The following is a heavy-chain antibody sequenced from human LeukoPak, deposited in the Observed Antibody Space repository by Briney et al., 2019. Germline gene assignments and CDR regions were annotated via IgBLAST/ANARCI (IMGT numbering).Heavy chain of an antibody. CDR1: GFTFSAYA. J-gene: IGHJ3*02. Sequence: GGSLRLSCEASGFTFSAYAMTWVRQAPGKGLEWVSSIGSDNKPHYSESVKGRFAISRDNSKNTLYLQMNSLRAEDTAVYYCARFYSSGSFGAFDIWGQGTMVTVSS. D-gene: IGHD6-19*01. V-gene: IGHV3-23*05. CDR3: ARFYSSGSFGAFDI. CDR2: IGSDNKP.